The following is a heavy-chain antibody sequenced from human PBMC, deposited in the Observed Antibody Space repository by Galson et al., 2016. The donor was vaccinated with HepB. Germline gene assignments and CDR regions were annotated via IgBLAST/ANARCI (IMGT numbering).Heavy chain of an antibody. J-gene: IGHJ4*02. V-gene: IGHV3-30-3*01. CDR1: GFTFSSYA. CDR2: ISYDGSNK. CDR3: ARDQNYYDTNEYDY. Sequence: SLRLSCAASGFTFSSYAMSWVCQAPGKGLEWVAFISYDGSNKYYADSVKGRFTVSRDNSKNTLYLQVNSLRAEDTAVYYCARDQNYYDTNEYDYWGQGTLVTVSS. D-gene: IGHD3-22*01.